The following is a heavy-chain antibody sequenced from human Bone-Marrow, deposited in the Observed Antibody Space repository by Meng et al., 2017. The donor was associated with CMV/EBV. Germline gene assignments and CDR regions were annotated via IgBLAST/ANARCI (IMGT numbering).Heavy chain of an antibody. CDR2: INPNSGGT. D-gene: IGHD6-19*01. Sequence: ASVKGSCKASGYTFTGYYMHWVRQAPGQGLEWMGWINPNSGGTNYAQKFQGRVTMTRDTSISTAYMELSRLRSDDTAVYYCARIKSAIAVAASFDYWGQGKLVTVSS. V-gene: IGHV1-2*02. CDR1: GYTFTGYY. CDR3: ARIKSAIAVAASFDY. J-gene: IGHJ4*02.